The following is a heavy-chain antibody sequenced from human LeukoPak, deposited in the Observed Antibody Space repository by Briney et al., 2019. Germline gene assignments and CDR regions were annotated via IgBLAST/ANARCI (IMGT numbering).Heavy chain of an antibody. CDR3: ARHALRYFDWLRPHYYFDY. D-gene: IGHD3-9*01. J-gene: IGHJ4*02. CDR1: GGSISSYY. Sequence: SETLSLTCTVSGGSISSYYWSWIRQPPGKGLEWIGYIYYSGSTNYNPSLKSRVTISVDTSKNQFSLKLSSVTAADTAVYYCARHALRYFDWLRPHYYFDYWGQGTLVTVSS. CDR2: IYYSGST. V-gene: IGHV4-59*08.